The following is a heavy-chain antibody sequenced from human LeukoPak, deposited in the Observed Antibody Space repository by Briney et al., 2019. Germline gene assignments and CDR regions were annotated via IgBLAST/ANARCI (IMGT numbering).Heavy chain of an antibody. Sequence: GASVKVSCKASGGTFSSYAISWVRQAPGQGLEWMGGIIPIFGTASYAQKFQGRVTITADESTSTAYMELSRLRSDDTAVYYCAREKSDTGIDYWGQGTLVTVSS. D-gene: IGHD3-10*01. CDR1: GGTFSSYA. CDR3: AREKSDTGIDY. V-gene: IGHV1-69*13. J-gene: IGHJ4*02. CDR2: IIPIFGTA.